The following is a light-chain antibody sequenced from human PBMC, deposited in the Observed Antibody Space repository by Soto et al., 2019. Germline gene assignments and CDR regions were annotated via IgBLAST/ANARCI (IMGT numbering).Light chain of an antibody. Sequence: QSALSQPPSASGSTGHSVTISCTGTSSDVGAYDFVSWYQQFPDRATKIIIYEVTKRPSGVPHRFSGSKSGNTAALTVSALQAEDDADYFCCSYAGNKVVFCGGTKLTV. V-gene: IGLV2-8*01. CDR3: CSYAGNKVV. J-gene: IGLJ2*01. CDR1: SSDVGAYDF. CDR2: EVT.